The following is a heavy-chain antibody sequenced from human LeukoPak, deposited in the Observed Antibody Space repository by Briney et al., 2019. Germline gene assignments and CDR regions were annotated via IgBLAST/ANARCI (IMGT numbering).Heavy chain of an antibody. Sequence: GGSLRLSYAASGFTVSSNYMSWVRQAPGKGLEWVSVIYSDGRTYHADSVKGRFTISRDNSKNMVYLQTNRLRVEDTAVYYCARGLAAAGTLGFDYWGQGTLVTVSS. CDR1: GFTVSSNY. D-gene: IGHD6-13*01. V-gene: IGHV3-66*02. J-gene: IGHJ4*02. CDR3: ARGLAAAGTLGFDY. CDR2: IYSDGRT.